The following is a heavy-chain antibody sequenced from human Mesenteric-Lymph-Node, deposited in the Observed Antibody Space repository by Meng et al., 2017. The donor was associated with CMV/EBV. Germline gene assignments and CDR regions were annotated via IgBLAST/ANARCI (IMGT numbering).Heavy chain of an antibody. J-gene: IGHJ4*02. Sequence: GGSLRLSCAASGFTFSSYWMSWVRQAPGKGLEWVANIKQDGSDEYYVASVKGRFTISRDNAKNSLYLQLNSLRAEDTAVYYCARDTTSSWYYNNRFDYWGQGTLVTVSS. CDR1: GFTFSSYW. V-gene: IGHV3-7*01. D-gene: IGHD6-19*01. CDR2: IKQDGSDE. CDR3: ARDTTSSWYYNNRFDY.